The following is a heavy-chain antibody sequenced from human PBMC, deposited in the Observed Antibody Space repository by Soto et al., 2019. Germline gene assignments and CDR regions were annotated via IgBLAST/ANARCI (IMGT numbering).Heavy chain of an antibody. D-gene: IGHD1-26*01. J-gene: IGHJ4*02. CDR1: GGSVWSYY. V-gene: IGHV4-59*02. CDR2: IYYSGST. CDR3: ARRYGGNFDY. Sequence: PSETLSLTCSVSGGSVWSYYWSWIRQPPGKGLEWIGYIYYSGSTNYNPSLKSRVTISVDTSKNQFSLKLTSVTAADTAVYYCARRYGGNFDYWGQGTLVTVSS.